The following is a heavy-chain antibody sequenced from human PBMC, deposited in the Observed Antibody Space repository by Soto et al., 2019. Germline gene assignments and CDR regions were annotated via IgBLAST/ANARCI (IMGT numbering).Heavy chain of an antibody. CDR3: ARHISNFRYYYYAMDV. D-gene: IGHD4-4*01. J-gene: IGHJ6*02. CDR2: SWYDGTNK. Sequence: PGGSLRLSCAASGFTLNTYGMYWVRQAPGKGLEWVAVSWYDGTNKDYADSVKGRFTISRDNSRNTLYLQMNTLKASDTAMYYCARHISNFRYYYYAMDVWGQGTTVTVSS. V-gene: IGHV3-33*07. CDR1: GFTLNTYG.